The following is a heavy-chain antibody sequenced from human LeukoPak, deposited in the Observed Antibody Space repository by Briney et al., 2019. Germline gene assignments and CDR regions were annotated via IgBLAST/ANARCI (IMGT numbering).Heavy chain of an antibody. CDR2: ISWNSGSI. J-gene: IGHJ4*02. V-gene: IGHV3-9*01. D-gene: IGHD3-22*01. Sequence: GGSLRLSCAASGFTFDDHAMHWVRQAPGKGLEWVSGISWNSGSIGYADSVKGRFTISRDNSKNTLFLQMSSLTAGDTAVYYCAKSAYYDSSGFYREYYFEHWGQGTLVTVSS. CDR1: GFTFDDHA. CDR3: AKSAYYDSSGFYREYYFEH.